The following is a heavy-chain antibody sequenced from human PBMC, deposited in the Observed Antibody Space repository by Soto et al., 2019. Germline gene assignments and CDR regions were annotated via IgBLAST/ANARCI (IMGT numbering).Heavy chain of an antibody. D-gene: IGHD3-10*01. J-gene: IGHJ4*02. CDR3: AKGGQSYDY. Sequence: EVQLLESGGGSVQPGGSRRLSCEASGLTFRTYAMGWVGQAQGKGRGGVSAISTGVGSTYYTDSVKGRFTISRDNSKNTLYLQMNSLRAEDTAVYYCAKGGQSYDYWGQGTLVTVSS. V-gene: IGHV3-23*01. CDR2: ISTGVGST. CDR1: GLTFRTYA.